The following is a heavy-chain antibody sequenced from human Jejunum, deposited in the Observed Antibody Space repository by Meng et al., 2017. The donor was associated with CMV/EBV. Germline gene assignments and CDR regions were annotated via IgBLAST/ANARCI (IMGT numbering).Heavy chain of an antibody. CDR3: AKSIAVAGNYYYGMDV. Sequence: TFSTYGMHWVRQAPGKGLEWVAFIRYDGSNKYYADSVKGRFTISRDNSKNTLYLQMSSRRVEDTAVYYCAKSIAVAGNYYYGMDVWGQGTTVTVSS. CDR1: TFSTYG. J-gene: IGHJ6*02. D-gene: IGHD6-19*01. V-gene: IGHV3-30*02. CDR2: IRYDGSNK.